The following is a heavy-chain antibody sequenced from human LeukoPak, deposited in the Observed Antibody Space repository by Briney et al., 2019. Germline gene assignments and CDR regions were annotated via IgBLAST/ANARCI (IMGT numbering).Heavy chain of an antibody. CDR2: IYSGGST. D-gene: IGHD3-10*01. V-gene: IGHV3-66*04. Sequence: PGGSLRLSCAASGFSVSNIYMSWVRQARGKGLEWVSIIYSGGSTYYADSVKGRFTISRDNSKNTLYLQMNSLRAEDTAVYYCARHRSEAAFDFWGQGTLVTVSS. CDR3: ARHRSEAAFDF. J-gene: IGHJ4*02. CDR1: GFSVSNIY.